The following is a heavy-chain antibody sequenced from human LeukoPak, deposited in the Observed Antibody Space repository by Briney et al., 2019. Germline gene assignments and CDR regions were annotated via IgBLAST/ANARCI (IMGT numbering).Heavy chain of an antibody. CDR3: ARDKAVTTELTQYFQH. CDR1: GFTFSSYS. D-gene: IGHD4-11*01. CDR2: ISSSSTI. Sequence: GGSLRLSCAASGFTFSSYSMNWVRQAPGKGLEWVSYISSSSTIYYADSVKGRFTISRDNAKNSLYLQMNSLRAEDTAVYYCARDKAVTTELTQYFQHWGQGTLVTVSS. J-gene: IGHJ1*01. V-gene: IGHV3-48*01.